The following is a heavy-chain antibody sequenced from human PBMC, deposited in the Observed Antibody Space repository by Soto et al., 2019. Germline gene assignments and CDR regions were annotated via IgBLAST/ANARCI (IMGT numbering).Heavy chain of an antibody. CDR3: ARFHGTGELVVRPYYFDY. D-gene: IGHD1-26*01. J-gene: IGHJ4*01. CDR1: GRSFSGNY. V-gene: IGHV4-34*01. Sequence: SETLSLTCAVYGRSFSGNYRSWISQASGRGLEWIGEINHSGSTNYNPSLKSRVTISGDTSKNQFSLELSSVTAADTAVYYCARFHGTGELVVRPYYFDYWGHGNLVTVS. CDR2: INHSGST.